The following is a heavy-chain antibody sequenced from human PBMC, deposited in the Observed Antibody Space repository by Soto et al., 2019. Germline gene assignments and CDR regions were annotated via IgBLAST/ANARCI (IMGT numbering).Heavy chain of an antibody. V-gene: IGHV3-23*01. CDR3: AKDDDYSKTGDSMGFDP. CDR2: ISGSGGST. D-gene: IGHD4-4*01. J-gene: IGHJ5*02. CDR1: GFTFSSYA. Sequence: EVQLLESGGGLVQPGGSLRLSCAASGFTFSSYAMSWVRQAPGKGLEWVSAISGSGGSTYYADSVKGRFTISRDNSKNTLYLQMNSLRAEDTAVYYCAKDDDYSKTGDSMGFDPWGQGTLVTVSS.